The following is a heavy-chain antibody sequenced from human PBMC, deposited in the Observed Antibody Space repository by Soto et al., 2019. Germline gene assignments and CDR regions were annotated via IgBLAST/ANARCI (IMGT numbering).Heavy chain of an antibody. CDR2: IYYSGST. J-gene: IGHJ5*02. D-gene: IGHD3-9*01. CDR1: GGSVSSGSYY. Sequence: SETLSLTCSVSGGSVSSGSYYWSWIRQPPGKGLEWIGYIYYSGSTNYNPSLKSRVTISVDTSKNQFSLKLSSVTAADTAVYYCARDRMNYDILTGYYSRWFDPWGQGTLVTVSS. CDR3: ARDRMNYDILTGYYSRWFDP. V-gene: IGHV4-61*01.